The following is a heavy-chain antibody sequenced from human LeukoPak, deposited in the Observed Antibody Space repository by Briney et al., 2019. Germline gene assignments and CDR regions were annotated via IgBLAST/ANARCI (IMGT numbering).Heavy chain of an antibody. CDR3: ARHATPPQYRFDY. J-gene: IGHJ4*02. D-gene: IGHD2-2*01. CDR2: IYYSGST. CDR1: GGSISSSSYY. V-gene: IGHV4-39*01. Sequence: PSETLSLTCTVSGGSISSSSYYWGWIRQPPGKGLEWIGSIYYSGSTYYNPSLKSRVTISVDTSKNQFSLKLSSVTAAGTAVYCCARHATPPQYRFDYWGQGTLVTVSS.